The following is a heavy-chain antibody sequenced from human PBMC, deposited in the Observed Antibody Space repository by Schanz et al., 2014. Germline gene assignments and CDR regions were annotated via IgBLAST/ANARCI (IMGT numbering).Heavy chain of an antibody. CDR1: GFTFSTYW. V-gene: IGHV3-74*02. J-gene: IGHJ4*02. CDR3: AMGGYQLHH. CDR2: INSDGTTT. Sequence: EVQLVESGGGLVQPGRSLRLSCAASGFTFSTYWMHWVRQAPGKGLVWVSHINSDGTTTTYADSVKGRFTISRDNAENTLYLQMNSLRVEDTAVYYCAMGGYQLHHWGQGTLXTVSS. D-gene: IGHD1-7*01.